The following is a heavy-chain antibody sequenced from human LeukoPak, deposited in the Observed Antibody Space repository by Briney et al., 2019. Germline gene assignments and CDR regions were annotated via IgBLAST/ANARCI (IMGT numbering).Heavy chain of an antibody. CDR1: GYTFTSNY. CDR3: ARAGYSSSWYFGY. V-gene: IGHV1-46*01. Sequence: ASVKVSCKAFGYTFTSNYMHWVRQAPGQGPEWMGVISPSGGSTTYAQKFQGRVTMTRDTSTSTVYMELSSLRSEDTAVYYCARAGYSSSWYFGYWGQGTLVTVSS. D-gene: IGHD6-13*01. J-gene: IGHJ4*02. CDR2: ISPSGGST.